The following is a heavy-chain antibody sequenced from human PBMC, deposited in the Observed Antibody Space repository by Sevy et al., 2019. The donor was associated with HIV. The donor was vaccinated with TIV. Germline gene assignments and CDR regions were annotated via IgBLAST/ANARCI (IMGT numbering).Heavy chain of an antibody. CDR3: AREGVDFWSGPVDFDYGMDV. CDR2: INTHGTNT. Sequence: GGSLRLSCAASGFTFSRYWMHWVRHAPGKGLVWVSRINTHGTNTIYADYVKGRFNISRDNAKNTVYLQMNRLRAEETGVYYCAREGVDFWSGPVDFDYGMDVWGQGTTVTVSS. D-gene: IGHD3-3*01. CDR1: GFTFSRYW. V-gene: IGHV3-74*01. J-gene: IGHJ6*02.